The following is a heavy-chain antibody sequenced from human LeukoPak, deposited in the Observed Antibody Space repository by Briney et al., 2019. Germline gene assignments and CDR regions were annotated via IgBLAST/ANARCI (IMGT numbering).Heavy chain of an antibody. D-gene: IGHD6-19*01. CDR1: GFTFSTYG. Sequence: GKSLRLSCAASGFTFSTYGTHWVRQAPGKGLEWVAVLAYDGKTTYYADSVKGRFTISRDNSKNTLYLQMNSLRAEDTAVYYCARVQRGIAVALDYWGQGTLATVSS. CDR2: LAYDGKTT. V-gene: IGHV3-30*03. CDR3: ARVQRGIAVALDY. J-gene: IGHJ4*02.